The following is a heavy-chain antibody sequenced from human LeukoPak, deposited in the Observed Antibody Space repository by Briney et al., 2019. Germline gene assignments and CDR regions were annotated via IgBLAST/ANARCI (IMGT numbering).Heavy chain of an antibody. Sequence: ASVKVSCKASGYTFTGYYIHWVRQAPGQGLEWMGWINPNSGGTNYAQKFQGRVTMTRDTSISTAYMELSRLRSDDTAVYYCAREIRITFGGVIAHFDYWGQGTLVTVSS. CDR1: GYTFTGYY. CDR2: INPNSGGT. V-gene: IGHV1-2*02. J-gene: IGHJ4*02. CDR3: AREIRITFGGVIAHFDY. D-gene: IGHD3-16*02.